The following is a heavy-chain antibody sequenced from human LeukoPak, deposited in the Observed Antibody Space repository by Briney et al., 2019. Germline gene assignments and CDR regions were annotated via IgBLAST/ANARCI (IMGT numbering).Heavy chain of an antibody. V-gene: IGHV3-74*01. CDR1: GFTFSSYW. Sequence: GGSLRLPCAASGFTFSSYWMHWVRQAPGKGLVWVSRINSDGSSTSYADSVKGRFTISRDNAKNTLYLQMNSLRAEDTAVYYCARAMPHDNWFDPWGQGSLVTVSS. J-gene: IGHJ5*02. D-gene: IGHD2-2*01. CDR3: ARAMPHDNWFDP. CDR2: INSDGSST.